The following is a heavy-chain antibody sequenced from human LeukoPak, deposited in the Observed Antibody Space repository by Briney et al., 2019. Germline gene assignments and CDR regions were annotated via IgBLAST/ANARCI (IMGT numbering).Heavy chain of an antibody. CDR1: GGTFSSYA. V-gene: IGHV1-69*05. Sequence: SAKVFCTSSGGTFSSYAISWLRQAPGHGPESMGGIIPIFGTANYAQKSQGRVTITTDESTSTAYMELSSLRSEDTAVYYCARADEMATLNGVLDYCGQGTLVTVSS. CDR2: IIPIFGTA. D-gene: IGHD5-24*01. J-gene: IGHJ4*02. CDR3: ARADEMATLNGVLDY.